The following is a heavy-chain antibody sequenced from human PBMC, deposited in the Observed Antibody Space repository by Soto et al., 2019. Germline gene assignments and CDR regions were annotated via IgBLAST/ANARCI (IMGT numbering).Heavy chain of an antibody. V-gene: IGHV4-31*03. D-gene: IGHD2-21*01. J-gene: IGHJ5*02. CDR2: IYVTGAV. Sequence: SETLSLTCTVSGDAIYIGGYYWSWIRQVPGKGLEWIGHIYVTGAVDYNPSLRDRITISQDTSERQFSLNLRLVTAADTAVYYCARLRIATNNYKWFDPWGQGTLVTVSS. CDR3: ARLRIATNNYKWFDP. CDR1: GDAIYIGGYY.